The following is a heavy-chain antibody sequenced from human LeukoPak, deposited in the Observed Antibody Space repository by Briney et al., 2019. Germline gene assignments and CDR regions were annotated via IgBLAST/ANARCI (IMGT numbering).Heavy chain of an antibody. CDR1: GYTFTSYA. D-gene: IGHD3-10*01. CDR3: ARDPSVRGVMPNWFDP. Sequence: ASVKVSCKASGYTFTSYAMNWVRQAPGQGLEWMGLINTNTGNPTYAQGFTGRFVFSLDTSVSTAYLQISSLKAEDTAVYYCARDPSVRGVMPNWFDPWGQGTLVTVSS. CDR2: INTNTGNP. V-gene: IGHV7-4-1*02. J-gene: IGHJ5*02.